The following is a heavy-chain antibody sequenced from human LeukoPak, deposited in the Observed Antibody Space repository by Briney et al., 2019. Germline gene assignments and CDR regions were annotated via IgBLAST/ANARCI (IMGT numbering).Heavy chain of an antibody. CDR3: AKTHYDLLDV. CDR1: GFSFSTSP. D-gene: IGHD5-12*01. V-gene: IGHV3-23*01. J-gene: IGHJ6*02. Sequence: SGGSLRLSCAASGFSFSTSPMSWVRQPPGKGLEWVSAMNNGPGATFYRDSVRGRFTTSRDDSKSTLYLQMNSLRAEDTGTYYCAKTHYDLLDVWGQGTTVTVSS. CDR2: MNNGPGAT.